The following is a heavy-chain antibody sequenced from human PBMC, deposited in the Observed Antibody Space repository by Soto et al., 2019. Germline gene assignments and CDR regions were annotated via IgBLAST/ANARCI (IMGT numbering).Heavy chain of an antibody. V-gene: IGHV3-72*01. Sequence: EVQLVESGGGLVQPGGSLRLSCAASGFTFSDHYMDWVRQAPGKGLEWVGRIRNKANSYTTEYAASVKGRFTISRDDSKNSGYLQMNNLKPDDTAVYYCAIPPPYGHYVTDYWGQGTLVTVSS. CDR2: IRNKANSYTT. D-gene: IGHD3-16*01. J-gene: IGHJ4*02. CDR1: GFTFSDHY. CDR3: AIPPPYGHYVTDY.